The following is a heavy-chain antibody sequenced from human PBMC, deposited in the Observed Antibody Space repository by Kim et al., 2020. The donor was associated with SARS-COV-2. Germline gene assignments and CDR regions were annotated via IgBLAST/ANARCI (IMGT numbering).Heavy chain of an antibody. CDR2: IDPSDSYT. Sequence: GESLKISCKGSGYSFTSYWISWVRQMPGKGLEWMGRIDPSDSYTNYSPSFQGHVTISADKSISTAYLQWSSLKASDTAMYYCARSLMVRGALGDYYYYGMDVWGQGTTVTVSS. CDR1: GYSFTSYW. J-gene: IGHJ6*02. CDR3: ARSLMVRGALGDYYYYGMDV. D-gene: IGHD3-10*01. V-gene: IGHV5-10-1*01.